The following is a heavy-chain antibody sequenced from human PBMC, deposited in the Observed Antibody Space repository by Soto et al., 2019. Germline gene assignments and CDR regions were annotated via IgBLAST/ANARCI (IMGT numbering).Heavy chain of an antibody. CDR1: DGSITRGDYY. Sequence: SETLSLTCNVSDGSITRGDYYWSWLRQPPGKGLEWIGYIYYRAMPYYNPSLESRVTISVDTSKNQFSLSMTSVTAADTAVYYCARGSALLFYYFDYWGQGTPVTVFS. J-gene: IGHJ4*02. CDR3: ARGSALLFYYFDY. CDR2: IYYRAMP. D-gene: IGHD6-13*01. V-gene: IGHV4-30-4*01.